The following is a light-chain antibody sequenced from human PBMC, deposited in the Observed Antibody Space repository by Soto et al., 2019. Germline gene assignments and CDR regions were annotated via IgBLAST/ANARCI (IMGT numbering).Light chain of an antibody. J-gene: IGKJ4*01. Sequence: DIQMTQSPASVSASVGDRVTITCRASQGISTLLVWYRQKPGEAPKLLIYGASSLQSGVTSRFSDGGSGTDYTLTISSLQPEDFAAYYCQQSNGFPLTLGGGNKVQIQ. CDR1: QGISTL. CDR3: QQSNGFPLT. CDR2: GAS. V-gene: IGKV1-12*01.